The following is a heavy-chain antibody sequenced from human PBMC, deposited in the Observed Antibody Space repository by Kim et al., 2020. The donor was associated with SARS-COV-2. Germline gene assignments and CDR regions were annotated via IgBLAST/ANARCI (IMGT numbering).Heavy chain of an antibody. V-gene: IGHV3-21*01. CDR1: GFDFGTHS. CDR2: IGGASNYI. Sequence: GGSLRLSCAASGFDFGTHSMNWVRQAPGKGLEWVSSIGGASNYIYYADSVKGRFTISRDNAKNSLYLQMKSLRAEDTAVYYCARGGYCSSTSCYFYYYALDVWGQGTTVTVSS. J-gene: IGHJ6*02. CDR3: ARGGYCSSTSCYFYYYALDV. D-gene: IGHD2-2*01.